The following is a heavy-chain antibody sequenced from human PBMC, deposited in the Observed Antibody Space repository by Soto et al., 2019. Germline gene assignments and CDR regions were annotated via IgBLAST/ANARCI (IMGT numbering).Heavy chain of an antibody. CDR3: ARLDHYYDNPGY. Sequence: SETLSLTCTVSGGSIRSFYWSWIRQPPGKGLEWIGYIYYSGSTNYNPSLKSRVTISVDTSKNQFSLKLSSVTAADTAVYYCARLDHYYDNPGYWGQGTLVTVS. D-gene: IGHD3-22*01. CDR1: GGSIRSFY. CDR2: IYYSGST. J-gene: IGHJ4*02. V-gene: IGHV4-59*08.